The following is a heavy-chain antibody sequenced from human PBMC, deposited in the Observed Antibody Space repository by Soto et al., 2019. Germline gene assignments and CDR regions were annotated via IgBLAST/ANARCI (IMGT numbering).Heavy chain of an antibody. CDR2: IDPSDSYT. D-gene: IGHD4-17*01. CDR3: ARGIYGGNRNFDC. J-gene: IGHJ4*02. CDR1: GYSFSNYW. Sequence: PGESLKISCKGSGYSFSNYWIGWVRQMPGKGLEWMGRIDPSDSYTNYSPSFQGRVSISVDKSINTAYLQWSSLKASDTAMYYCARGIYGGNRNFDCWGRGNLVTVSS. V-gene: IGHV5-10-1*01.